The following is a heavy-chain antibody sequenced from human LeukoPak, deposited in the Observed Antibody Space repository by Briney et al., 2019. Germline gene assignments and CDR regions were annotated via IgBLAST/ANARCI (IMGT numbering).Heavy chain of an antibody. J-gene: IGHJ4*02. CDR3: ARVAYCGGDCYSFDY. V-gene: IGHV4-59*01. Sequence: SETLSLTCTVSGGSISGYYWSWIRQPPGKGLEWIAYIYYSGSTNYNPTLKSRVTISVDTSKKQFSLKLSSVTAADTAVYYCARVAYCGGDCYSFDYWGQGTLVTVSS. CDR2: IYYSGST. D-gene: IGHD2-21*02. CDR1: GGSISGYY.